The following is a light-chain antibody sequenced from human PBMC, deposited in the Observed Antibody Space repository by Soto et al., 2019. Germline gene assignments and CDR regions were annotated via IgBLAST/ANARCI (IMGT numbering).Light chain of an antibody. CDR3: QQRSTLPLT. J-gene: IGKJ4*01. Sequence: EIVVTQSPATLSLSPGEIATLSCRASQSISTYLAWYQQKPGQAPRLLIYDASNRATGIPARFSGSGSGTDFTLTISSLEPEDFQVYYCQQRSTLPLTFGGGTKVEIK. CDR1: QSISTY. V-gene: IGKV3-11*01. CDR2: DAS.